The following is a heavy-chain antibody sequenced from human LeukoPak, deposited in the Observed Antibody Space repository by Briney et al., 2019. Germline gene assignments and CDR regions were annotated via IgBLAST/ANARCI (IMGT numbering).Heavy chain of an antibody. D-gene: IGHD1-26*01. CDR2: IHAGGST. CDR1: GGSISSGSYY. Sequence: SQTLSLTCTVSGGSISSGSYYWSWIRQPAGKGLEWIGRIHAGGSTNYNPSLKSRVTISADTSKNQFSLKLSSVTAADTAVYYCAREFRKGWDWFDPWGQRTLVTVSS. V-gene: IGHV4-61*02. CDR3: AREFRKGWDWFDP. J-gene: IGHJ5*02.